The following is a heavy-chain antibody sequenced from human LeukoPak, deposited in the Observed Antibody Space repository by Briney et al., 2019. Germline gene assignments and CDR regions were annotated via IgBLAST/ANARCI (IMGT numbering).Heavy chain of an antibody. Sequence: GGSLRLSCAASGFTFSNYWMHWVRQAPGKGPEWVGRVKSKTDGGTPDYAAPVEGRFSISRDDSKNALYLQMHSLKTEDTAVYYCTTDAAGQYYFDHWGQGTLVTVSS. D-gene: IGHD6-13*01. CDR3: TTDAAGQYYFDH. CDR1: GFTFSNYW. CDR2: VKSKTDGGTP. V-gene: IGHV3-15*01. J-gene: IGHJ4*02.